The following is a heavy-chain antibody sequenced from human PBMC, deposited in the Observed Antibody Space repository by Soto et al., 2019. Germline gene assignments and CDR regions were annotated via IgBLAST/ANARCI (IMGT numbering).Heavy chain of an antibody. Sequence: QVQLVQFGAEVKKPGASVKVSCKASGYTFTSYAMHWVRQAPGQRLEWMGWINAGNGHTKYSQKFQGRVTITRDTSASTAYMELTSLRSEDTAVYYCARSSGFYDVDYWGQGTLVTVSS. CDR2: INAGNGHT. J-gene: IGHJ4*02. CDR1: GYTFTSYA. V-gene: IGHV1-3*01. D-gene: IGHD3-22*01. CDR3: ARSSGFYDVDY.